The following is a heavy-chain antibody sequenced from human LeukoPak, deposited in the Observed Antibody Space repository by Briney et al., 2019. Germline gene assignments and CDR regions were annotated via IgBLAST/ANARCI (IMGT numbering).Heavy chain of an antibody. V-gene: IGHV3-20*02. Sequence: PGGSLRLSFAPSGFTFDDYGMSWVRQAPGKGLEWVSDINWSGGSTRYADSVKGRFTISRDNAENSLYLQMNSLRAEDTALYHCARVRLGYDSSGYSSAYYFDFWGQGTLVTVSS. CDR2: INWSGGST. D-gene: IGHD3-22*01. J-gene: IGHJ4*02. CDR1: GFTFDDYG. CDR3: ARVRLGYDSSGYSSAYYFDF.